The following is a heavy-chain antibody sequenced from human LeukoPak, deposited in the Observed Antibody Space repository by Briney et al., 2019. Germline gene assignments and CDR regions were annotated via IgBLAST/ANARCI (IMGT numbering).Heavy chain of an antibody. V-gene: IGHV1-69*04. CDR1: GGTFSNDA. CDR3: ARDLVCTVNCKDS. CDR2: VIPTLGIA. D-gene: IGHD3/OR15-3a*01. J-gene: IGHJ5*01. Sequence: SVKVSCKASGGTFSNDAISWVRQGPGQGLEWMGRVIPTLGIALYAQRFKGRVTITADKSTSTAYMELSSLTFEDTAVYFCARDLVCTVNCKDSWGQGTLVTVSS.